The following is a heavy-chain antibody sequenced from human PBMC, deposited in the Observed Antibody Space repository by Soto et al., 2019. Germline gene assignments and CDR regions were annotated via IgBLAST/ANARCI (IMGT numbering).Heavy chain of an antibody. V-gene: IGHV1-18*01. J-gene: IGHJ6*02. CDR1: GYTFTSYG. CDR2: ISAYNGNT. D-gene: IGHD4-17*01. Sequence: ASVKVSCKASGYTFTSYGISWVRQAPGQGLEWMGWISAYNGNTNYAQKLQGRVTMTTDTSTSTAYMELRSLRSDDTAVYYCARVVTVTTPSGFDYYYGMDVWGQGTTVTVSS. CDR3: ARVVTVTTPSGFDYYYGMDV.